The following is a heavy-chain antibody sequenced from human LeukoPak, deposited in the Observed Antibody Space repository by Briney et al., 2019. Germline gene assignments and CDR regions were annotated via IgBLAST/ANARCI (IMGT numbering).Heavy chain of an antibody. J-gene: IGHJ4*02. V-gene: IGHV1-69*05. D-gene: IGHD6-13*01. Sequence: SVKVSCKASGGTFSSYAISWVRQAPGQGLEWMGGIIPIFGTANYAQKFQGRVTMTRNTSISTAYMELSSLRSEDTAVYYCARGYIAAAGTNDYWGQGTLVTVSS. CDR2: IIPIFGTA. CDR3: ARGYIAAAGTNDY. CDR1: GGTFSSYA.